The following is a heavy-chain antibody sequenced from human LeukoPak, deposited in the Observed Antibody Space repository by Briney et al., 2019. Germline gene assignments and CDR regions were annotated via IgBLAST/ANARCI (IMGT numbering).Heavy chain of an antibody. D-gene: IGHD3-9*01. CDR1: GFTFSSYS. Sequence: GGSLRLSCVASGFTFSSYSMTWVRQAPGKGLEWILYVSSSGSNIYYADSVKGRFAISRDNAKNSLYVQMNSLRAEDTAVYYCARGRATGRSGGDYWGQGTLVTVSS. CDR3: ARGRATGRSGGDY. J-gene: IGHJ4*02. CDR2: VSSSGSNI. V-gene: IGHV3-48*01.